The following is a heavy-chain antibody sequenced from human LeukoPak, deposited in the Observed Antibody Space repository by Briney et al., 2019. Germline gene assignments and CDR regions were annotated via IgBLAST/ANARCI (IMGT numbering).Heavy chain of an antibody. CDR1: EYTFTNYD. J-gene: IGHJ5*02. Sequence: GASVKVSCKASEYTFTNYDINWGRQAPGQGLEWMGWINPNSGNTGYTQKFQGRVTMTRNTSLTTAYMELTSLKSEDTAVYYCARSLGTYWGKDFLNWFAPWGQGTLVTVSS. CDR2: INPNSGNT. D-gene: IGHD3-16*01. CDR3: ARSLGTYWGKDFLNWFAP. V-gene: IGHV1-8*01.